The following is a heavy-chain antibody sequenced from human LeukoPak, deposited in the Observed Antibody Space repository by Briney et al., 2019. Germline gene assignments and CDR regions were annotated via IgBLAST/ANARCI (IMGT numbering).Heavy chain of an antibody. V-gene: IGHV3-11*05. J-gene: IGHJ4*02. CDR1: GFTFSDYY. D-gene: IGHD6-19*01. CDR2: LSSSSSYT. Sequence: GGSLTLSCAASGFTFSDYYMSWIRQAPGKGLEWVSYLSSSSSYTNYADSVKGRFTISRDNAKNSLYLQMNSLRAEDTAVYYCARDTTPGIAVAGSPPSDYWGQGTLVTVSS. CDR3: ARDTTPGIAVAGSPPSDY.